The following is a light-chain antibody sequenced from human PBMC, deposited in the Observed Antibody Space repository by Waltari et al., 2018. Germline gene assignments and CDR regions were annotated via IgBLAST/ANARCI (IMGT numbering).Light chain of an antibody. CDR2: GAS. Sequence: EIVLTQSPGTLSLSPGERATLPCRASQSVSSSYLAWYQQKPGQAPRLRIYGASSRATGIPDRFSGSGSGTDFTLTISRLEPEDFAVYYCQQYGSSPGFGGGTKVEIK. CDR1: QSVSSSY. CDR3: QQYGSSPG. J-gene: IGKJ4*01. V-gene: IGKV3-20*01.